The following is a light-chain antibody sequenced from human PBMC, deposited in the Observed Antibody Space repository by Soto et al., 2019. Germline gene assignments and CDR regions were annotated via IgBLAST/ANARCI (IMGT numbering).Light chain of an antibody. J-gene: IGKJ1*01. V-gene: IGKV3-20*01. CDR2: GAS. Sequence: ILLTQSPRTLSLSPGERATPSCRASQSISSSYFAGYQQKPGQAPRLLIYGASSRATGIPDRFSGSGSGTDFTLTINRLEPEDFAVYYCQQYDSSPRTFGQGTKVDIK. CDR3: QQYDSSPRT. CDR1: QSISSSY.